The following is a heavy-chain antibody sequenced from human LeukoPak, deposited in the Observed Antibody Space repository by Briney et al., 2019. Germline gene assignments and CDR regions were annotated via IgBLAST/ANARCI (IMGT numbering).Heavy chain of an antibody. J-gene: IGHJ4*02. CDR3: ARDPVGYSYGYGVDY. CDR2: ISAYNGNT. V-gene: IGHV1-18*01. Sequence: ASVKVSCKASGYTFTSYGISWVRQAPGQGLEWMGWISAYNGNTNYAQKLQGRVTMTTDTSTSTAYMELRRLRSDDTAVYYCARDPVGYSYGYGVDYWGQGTLVTVSS. D-gene: IGHD5-18*01. CDR1: GYTFTSYG.